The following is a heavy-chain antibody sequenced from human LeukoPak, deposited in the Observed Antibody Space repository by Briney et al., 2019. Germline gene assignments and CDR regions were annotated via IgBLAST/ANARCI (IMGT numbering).Heavy chain of an antibody. CDR1: RFNLNDYY. D-gene: IGHD6-6*01. CDR3: ASGSSSVGY. Sequence: PGGSLRLSCAASRFNLNDYYMSWIRQAPGKGLEWLSYISSSANDKYYADSVKGRFTISRDNAKNSLYLQMNSLRVEDTAVYYCASGSSSVGYWGLGTLVTVSS. V-gene: IGHV3-11*01. J-gene: IGHJ4*02. CDR2: ISSSANDK.